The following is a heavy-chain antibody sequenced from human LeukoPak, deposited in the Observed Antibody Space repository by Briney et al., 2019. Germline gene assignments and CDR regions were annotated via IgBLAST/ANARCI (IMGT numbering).Heavy chain of an antibody. CDR2: VNPNSGDT. J-gene: IGHJ4*02. CDR3: ARRPNANSFDY. CDR1: GYTFTGYY. D-gene: IGHD3-16*01. V-gene: IGHV1-2*02. Sequence: ASVKVSCKASGYTFTGYYLHWVRQAPGQGLEWMGCVNPNSGDTNYAQKFQGSVTMTRDTSISTVYMELSRLRSDDTAVYYCARRPNANSFDYWGQGTLVTVSS.